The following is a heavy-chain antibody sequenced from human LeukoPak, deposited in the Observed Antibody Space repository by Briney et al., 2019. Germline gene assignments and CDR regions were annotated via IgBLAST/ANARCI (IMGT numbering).Heavy chain of an antibody. J-gene: IGHJ3*02. CDR2: IYYSGST. CDR3: ARHPGYYDSSGYYVSAFDI. Sequence: PSETLSLTCTVSGGSISSSSYYWGWIRQPPGKGLEWIGSIYYSGSTYYNSSLKSRVTMSVDTSKNHFSLKLTSVTAADTAVYYCARHPGYYDSSGYYVSAFDIWGQGTMVTVSS. CDR1: GGSISSSSYY. D-gene: IGHD3-22*01. V-gene: IGHV4-39*01.